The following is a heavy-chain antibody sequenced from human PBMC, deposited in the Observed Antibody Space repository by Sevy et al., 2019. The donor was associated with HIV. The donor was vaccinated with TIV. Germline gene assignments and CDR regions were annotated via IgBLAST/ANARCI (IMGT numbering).Heavy chain of an antibody. D-gene: IGHD2-15*01. CDR3: AKDIRVALVVPSPGYGMDV. Sequence: GRSLRLSCAASGFNFINYGMSWVRQAPGKGLEWVSVISGSGDTTNYADSVKGRFVISRDNSKNTMHLQLNSLRAEDTAVYYCAKDIRVALVVPSPGYGMDVWGHGTSVTVSS. J-gene: IGHJ6*02. V-gene: IGHV3-23*01. CDR1: GFNFINYG. CDR2: ISGSGDTT.